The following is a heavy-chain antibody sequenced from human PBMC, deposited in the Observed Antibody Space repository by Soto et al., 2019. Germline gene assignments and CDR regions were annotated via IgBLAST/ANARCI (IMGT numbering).Heavy chain of an antibody. D-gene: IGHD1-26*01. Sequence: QVQLVQSGAEVKRPGSSVKVSCEASGGPFSVNGPTWVRQAPGQGLEYMGGIIPMFGTANYAEKFQGRVTITADESTSTLYLEIHSLRYDDTTVYYCAKERVVGAIEYWGQGTLVTVSS. V-gene: IGHV1-69*01. CDR3: AKERVVGAIEY. CDR2: IIPMFGTA. CDR1: GGPFSVNG. J-gene: IGHJ4*02.